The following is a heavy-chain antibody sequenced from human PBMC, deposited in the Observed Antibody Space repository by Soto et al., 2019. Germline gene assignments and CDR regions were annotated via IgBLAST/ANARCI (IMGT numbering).Heavy chain of an antibody. CDR2: IIPLYGTV. CDR1: GGTFNSYG. Sequence: SGAEVKKPGSSVTVSCKASGGTFNSYGISWVRQAPGQGLDWMGVIIPLYGTVNYAQKFQGRVSITADKSTSTAYMDLNSLRSDDTAVYYCARVRVIRGVIPSHFGLWGQVTQVTVSS. D-gene: IGHD3-10*01. J-gene: IGHJ4*02. V-gene: IGHV1-69*06. CDR3: ARVRVIRGVIPSHFGL.